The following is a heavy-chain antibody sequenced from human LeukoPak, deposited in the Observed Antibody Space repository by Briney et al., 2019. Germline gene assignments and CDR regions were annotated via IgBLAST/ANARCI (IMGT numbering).Heavy chain of an antibody. J-gene: IGHJ4*02. CDR2: TYYSGST. CDR1: GGSISGYY. Sequence: SETLSLTCTVSGGSISGYYWSWIRQPPGKGLEWIGYTYYSGSTNYNPSLKSRLTILVDTSRNQFSLRLNSVTAADTAVYYCARLRGNYFPDYWGQGTLVTVSS. D-gene: IGHD4-11*01. CDR3: ARLRGNYFPDY. V-gene: IGHV4-59*01.